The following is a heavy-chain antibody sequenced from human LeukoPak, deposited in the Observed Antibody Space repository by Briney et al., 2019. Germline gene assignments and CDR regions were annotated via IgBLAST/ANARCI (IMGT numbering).Heavy chain of an antibody. D-gene: IGHD3-22*01. CDR2: ISSSSSYI. CDR3: ARALDSSGYLLV. CDR1: GFTFSSYA. V-gene: IGHV3-21*01. Sequence: GGSLRLSCAASGFTFSSYAMHWVRQAPGKGLEWVSSISSSSSYIYYADSVKGRFTISRDNAKNSLYLQMNSLRAEDTAVYYCARALDSSGYLLVWGQGTLVTVSS. J-gene: IGHJ4*02.